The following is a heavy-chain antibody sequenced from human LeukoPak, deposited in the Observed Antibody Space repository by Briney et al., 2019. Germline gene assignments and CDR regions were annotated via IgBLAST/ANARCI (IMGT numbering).Heavy chain of an antibody. D-gene: IGHD3-22*01. J-gene: IGHJ4*02. Sequence: PGGSLRLSCAASGFTSSSYSMNWVRQAPGKGLEWVSSISSSSSYIYYADSVKGRFTISRDNAKNSLYLQMNSLRAEDTAVYYCARDSHDSSGFDYWGQGTLVTVSS. CDR3: ARDSHDSSGFDY. V-gene: IGHV3-21*01. CDR2: ISSSSSYI. CDR1: GFTSSSYS.